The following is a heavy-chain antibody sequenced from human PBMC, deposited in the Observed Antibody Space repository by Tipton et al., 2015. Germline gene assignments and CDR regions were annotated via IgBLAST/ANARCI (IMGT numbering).Heavy chain of an antibody. Sequence: TLSLTCTVSGGSISSSSYSWGWIRQPPGKGLELIGSIYYSGSTYYNPSLKSRVTISVDTSKNQFSLKLTSVTAADTAVYYCARDLEHGMDVWGHGTTVTVSS. CDR1: GGSISSSSYS. J-gene: IGHJ6*02. CDR3: ARDLEHGMDV. V-gene: IGHV4-39*02. CDR2: IYYSGST. D-gene: IGHD5-24*01.